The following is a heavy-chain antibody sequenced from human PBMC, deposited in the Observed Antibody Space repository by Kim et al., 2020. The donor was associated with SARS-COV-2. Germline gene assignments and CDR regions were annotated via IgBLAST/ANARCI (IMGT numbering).Heavy chain of an antibody. Sequence: PTRKRTVTISVDKAKNQFALKLGSVTAADTAVYYCARDDRGFVAFDIWGQGTMVTVSS. J-gene: IGHJ3*02. V-gene: IGHV4-4*02. CDR3: ARDDRGFVAFDI. D-gene: IGHD3-10*01.